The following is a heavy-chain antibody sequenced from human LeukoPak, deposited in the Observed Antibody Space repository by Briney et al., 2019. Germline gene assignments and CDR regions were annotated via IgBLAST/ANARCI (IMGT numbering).Heavy chain of an antibody. CDR1: GYTFTGYY. CDR2: INPNSGGT. D-gene: IGHD3-22*01. J-gene: IGHJ4*02. CDR3: ARGILYYYDSSGYYGVDY. Sequence: GASVKVSCKASGYTFTGYYMHWVRQAPGQGLEWMGRINPNSGGTNYAQKFQGRVTMTRDTSISTAYMELSRLRSDDTAVYYCARGILYYYDSSGYYGVDYWGQGTLVTVSP. V-gene: IGHV1-2*06.